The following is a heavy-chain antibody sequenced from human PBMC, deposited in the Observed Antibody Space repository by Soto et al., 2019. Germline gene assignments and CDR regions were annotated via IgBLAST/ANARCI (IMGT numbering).Heavy chain of an antibody. D-gene: IGHD2-15*01. J-gene: IGHJ3*02. CDR1: GDSVSSNSAA. V-gene: IGHV6-1*01. Sequence: PSQTLSLTCAISGDSVSSNSAAWNWIRQSPSRGLEWLGRTYYRSKWYNDYAVSVKSRITINPDTSKNQFSLQLNSVTPEDTAVYYCARARVNCSGGSCYGTFAFDIWGQGTMVTVSS. CDR2: TYYRSKWYN. CDR3: ARARVNCSGGSCYGTFAFDI.